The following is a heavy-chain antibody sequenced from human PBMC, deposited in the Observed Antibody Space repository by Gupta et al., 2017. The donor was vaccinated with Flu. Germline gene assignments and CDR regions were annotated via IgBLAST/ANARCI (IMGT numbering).Heavy chain of an antibody. CDR1: GFTFSSYS. J-gene: IGHJ4*02. CDR2: ISSSSSYI. V-gene: IGHV3-21*01. D-gene: IGHD2-2*02. Sequence: EVQLVESGGGLVKPGASLRLSCAASGFTFSSYSMNWVRQAPGKGLEWVSSISSSSSYIYYADSVKGRVTISRDNAKNSLYLQMNSLRAEETAVYYCAREGYCSSTSCYKEVFDYWGQGTLVTVSS. CDR3: AREGYCSSTSCYKEVFDY.